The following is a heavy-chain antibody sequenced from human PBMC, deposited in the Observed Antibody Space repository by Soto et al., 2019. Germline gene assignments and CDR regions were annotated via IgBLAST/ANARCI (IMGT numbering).Heavy chain of an antibody. V-gene: IGHV3-23*01. D-gene: IGHD3-10*01. J-gene: IGHJ4*02. CDR3: AKAPLLWFGESEFDY. Sequence: EVQLLESGGGLVQPGGSLRLSCAASGFTFSSYAMSWVRQAPGKGLEWVSAISGSGGSTYYADSVKGRFAISRDNSKNTLYLQMNSLRAEDTAVYYCAKAPLLWFGESEFDYWGQGTLVTVSS. CDR2: ISGSGGST. CDR1: GFTFSSYA.